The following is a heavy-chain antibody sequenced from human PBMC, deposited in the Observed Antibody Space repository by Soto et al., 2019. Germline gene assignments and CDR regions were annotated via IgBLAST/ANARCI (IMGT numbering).Heavy chain of an antibody. D-gene: IGHD6-13*01. CDR2: ISAYSGST. CDR1: GFTFFRYC. V-gene: IGHV1-18*01. CDR3: ARSIAAAVDFDD. Sequence: GGSVEVSCKASGFTFFRYCISWVRQAPGQGLEWMGWISAYSGSTNYAQKLQGRVTMTTDTSTSTAYMELRSLRSDDTAVYYCARSIAAAVDFDDWGQGTLVTVSS. J-gene: IGHJ4*02.